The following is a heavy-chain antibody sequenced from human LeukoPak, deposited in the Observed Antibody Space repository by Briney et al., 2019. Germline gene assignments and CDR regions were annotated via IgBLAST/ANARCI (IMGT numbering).Heavy chain of an antibody. V-gene: IGHV4-30-4*01. Sequence: PSQTLSLTCTVSGGSISSGDYYWSWIRQPPGKGLEWIGYIYYSGSTYYNPSLKSRVTISVDTSKNQFSLKLSSVTAADTAVYYCARGMVRGVIKTSDRDNWFDPWGQGTLVTVSS. CDR1: GGSISSGDYY. D-gene: IGHD3-10*01. CDR3: ARGMVRGVIKTSDRDNWFDP. CDR2: IYYSGST. J-gene: IGHJ5*02.